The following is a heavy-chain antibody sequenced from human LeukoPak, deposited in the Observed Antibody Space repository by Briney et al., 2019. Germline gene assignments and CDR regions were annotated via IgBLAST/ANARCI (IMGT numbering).Heavy chain of an antibody. CDR1: GFTFSTYG. Sequence: GGTLRLSCAASGFTFSTYGMNWVRQAPGKGLEWVSYISSFSSTIYYADSVMGRFTISRDNAKNTLYLQMNSLRAEDTAVYYCAKVRFGVTARYYFDYWGQGTLVTVSS. CDR2: ISSFSSTI. V-gene: IGHV3-48*04. D-gene: IGHD3-10*01. CDR3: AKVRFGVTARYYFDY. J-gene: IGHJ4*02.